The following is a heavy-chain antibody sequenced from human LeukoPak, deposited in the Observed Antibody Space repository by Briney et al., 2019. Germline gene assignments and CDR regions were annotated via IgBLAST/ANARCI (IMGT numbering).Heavy chain of an antibody. CDR3: AKDLDYYGSGSDPVFDY. D-gene: IGHD3-10*01. Sequence: PGGSLRLSCAASGFTFSSYAMSWVRQAPGKGLEWVSAISGSGGSTYYADSVKGRFTISRDNSKNTLYLQMNSLRAEETAVYYCAKDLDYYGSGSDPVFDYWGQGTLVTASS. J-gene: IGHJ4*02. V-gene: IGHV3-23*01. CDR2: ISGSGGST. CDR1: GFTFSSYA.